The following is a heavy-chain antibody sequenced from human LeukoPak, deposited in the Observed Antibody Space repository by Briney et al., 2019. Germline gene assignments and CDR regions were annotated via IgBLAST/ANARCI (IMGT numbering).Heavy chain of an antibody. CDR2: INHSGST. Sequence: SETLSLTCAVYGGSFSGYYWSWIRQPPGKGLEWIGEINHSGSTNYNPSLKSRVTISVDTSKNQFSLKLSSVTAAATAVSYCARVATPRGHSYNSFDPWGQGTLVPVSS. D-gene: IGHD5-18*01. V-gene: IGHV4-34*01. J-gene: IGHJ5*02. CDR1: GGSFSGYY. CDR3: ARVATPRGHSYNSFDP.